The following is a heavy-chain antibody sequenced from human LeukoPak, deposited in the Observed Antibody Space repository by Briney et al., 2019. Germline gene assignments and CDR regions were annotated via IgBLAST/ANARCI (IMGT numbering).Heavy chain of an antibody. Sequence: GASVKVSCKASGGTFSSYAISWVRQAPGQGLEWMGGIIPIFGTANYAQKFQGRVTITTDESTSTAYMELSSLRSEDTAVYYCATGGMIVVAQGAFDIWGQGTMVTVSS. V-gene: IGHV1-69*05. CDR3: ATGGMIVVAQGAFDI. CDR2: IIPIFGTA. CDR1: GGTFSSYA. J-gene: IGHJ3*02. D-gene: IGHD3-22*01.